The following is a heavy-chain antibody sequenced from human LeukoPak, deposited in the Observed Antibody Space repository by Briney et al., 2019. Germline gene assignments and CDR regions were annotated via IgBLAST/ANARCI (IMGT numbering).Heavy chain of an antibody. CDR3: ARASRSSGPLMDFDY. V-gene: IGHV4-30-4*01. D-gene: IGHD6-19*01. CDR2: IYYSGST. CDR1: GGSISSGDYY. Sequence: SETLSLTCTVSGGSISSGDYYWSWIRQPPGKGLEWIGYIYYSGSTYYNPSLKSRVTISVDTSKNQFSLKLSSVTAADTAVYYCARASRSSGPLMDFDYWGQGTLVTVSS. J-gene: IGHJ4*02.